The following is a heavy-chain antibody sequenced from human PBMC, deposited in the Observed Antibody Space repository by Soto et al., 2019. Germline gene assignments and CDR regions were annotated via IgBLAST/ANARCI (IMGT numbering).Heavy chain of an antibody. CDR1: GYSFTSYW. CDR3: ARQISLTVTTYDYGMDV. J-gene: IGHJ6*02. V-gene: IGHV5-51*01. D-gene: IGHD4-17*01. CDR2: IYPGDSDT. Sequence: EVQLVQSGAEVKKPGESLKISCKGSGYSFTSYWIGWVRQMPGKGLEWMGIIYPGDSDTRYSPSFQGQVTISADKSISAAYLQWGSLKASDTAMYYCARQISLTVTTYDYGMDVWGQGTTVTVSS.